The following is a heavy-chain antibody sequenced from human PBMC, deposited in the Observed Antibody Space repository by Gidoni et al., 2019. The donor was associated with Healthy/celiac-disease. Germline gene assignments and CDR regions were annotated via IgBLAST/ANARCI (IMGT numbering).Heavy chain of an antibody. CDR2: ISGSGGST. CDR1: GFTFSSSA. V-gene: IGHV3-23*04. J-gene: IGHJ3*02. D-gene: IGHD2-2*02. CDR3: ANPDIVVVPAAILDAFDI. Sequence: EVQLVESGGGLVQPGGSLRLSCAASGFTFSSSAMSWVRQAPGKGLEWVSAISGSGGSTYYADSVKGRFTISRDNSKNTLYLQMNSLRAEDTAVYYCANPDIVVVPAAILDAFDIWGQGTMVTVSS.